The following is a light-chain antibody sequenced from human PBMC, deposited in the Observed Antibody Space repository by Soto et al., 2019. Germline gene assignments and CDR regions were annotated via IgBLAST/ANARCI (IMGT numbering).Light chain of an antibody. CDR3: SSYVTGGSYG. J-gene: IGLJ1*01. CDR1: SSDIGGHNA. V-gene: IGLV2-14*01. CDR2: DVT. Sequence: QSVLTQPASVSGSPGHSINISCTGTSSDIGGHNAVSWYQQYSGEAPSLLIYDVTSRAAGVSNRFSASKSGNTAYLTISGLQAEDEADYYCSSYVTGGSYGLGPGTKVTVL.